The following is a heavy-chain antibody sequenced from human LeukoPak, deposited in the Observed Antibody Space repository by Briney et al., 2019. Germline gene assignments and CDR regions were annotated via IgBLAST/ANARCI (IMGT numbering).Heavy chain of an antibody. D-gene: IGHD3-16*02. Sequence: SETLSLTCTVSGGSVSSGSYYWSWIRQPPGKGLEWIGYIYYSGSTNYNPSLKSRVTISVDTSKNQFSLKLSSVTAADTAVYYCARVRGDYVWGSYRPTYYFDYLGQGTLVTVSS. J-gene: IGHJ4*02. CDR2: IYYSGST. V-gene: IGHV4-61*01. CDR3: ARVRGDYVWGSYRPTYYFDY. CDR1: GGSVSSGSYY.